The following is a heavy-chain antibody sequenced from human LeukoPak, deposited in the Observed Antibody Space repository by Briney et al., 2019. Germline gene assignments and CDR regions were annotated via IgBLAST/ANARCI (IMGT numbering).Heavy chain of an antibody. CDR1: GFTFSNYE. J-gene: IGHJ4*02. D-gene: IGHD3-22*01. CDR3: ERESDSGGYRFDY. CDR2: INSGGSTK. V-gene: IGHV3-48*03. Sequence: RGSLRLSCAASGFTFSNYEMIWVRQAPGKGLEWVAYINSGGSTKYYAESVKGRFTISRDDAKSSLYLQMNSLRTEDTAIYSCERESDSGGYRFDYWGQGSLVAVSS.